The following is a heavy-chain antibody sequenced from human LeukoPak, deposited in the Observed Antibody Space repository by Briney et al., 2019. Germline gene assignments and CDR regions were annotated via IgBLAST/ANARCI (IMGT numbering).Heavy chain of an antibody. CDR1: GYTFTGYY. CDR2: IIPIFGTA. V-gene: IGHV1-69*06. J-gene: IGHJ5*02. Sequence: ASVKVSCKASGYTFTGYYMHWVRQAPGQGLEWMGGIIPIFGTANYAQKFQGRVTITADKSTSTAYMELSSLRSEDTAVYYCARGQSDIVVVPAAMNNWFDPWGQGTLVTVSS. CDR3: ARGQSDIVVVPAAMNNWFDP. D-gene: IGHD2-2*01.